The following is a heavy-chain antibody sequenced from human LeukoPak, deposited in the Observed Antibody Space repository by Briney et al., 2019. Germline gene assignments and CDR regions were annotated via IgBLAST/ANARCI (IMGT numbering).Heavy chain of an antibody. J-gene: IGHJ4*02. CDR3: TRATIPAAGIDY. V-gene: IGHV1-18*01. D-gene: IGHD6-13*01. Sequence: GASVKVSCKASGYTFTSYGVSWVRQAPGQGLEWMGWISTYTGDTNYAQKLQGRLTKTTDTSASTAFMELRSLTSDDTAVYYCTRATIPAAGIDYWGQGTLVTVSS. CDR1: GYTFTSYG. CDR2: ISTYTGDT.